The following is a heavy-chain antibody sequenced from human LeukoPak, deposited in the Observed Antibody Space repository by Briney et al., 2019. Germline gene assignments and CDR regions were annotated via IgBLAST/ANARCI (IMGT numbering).Heavy chain of an antibody. D-gene: IGHD5-24*01. V-gene: IGHV4-39*01. Sequence: SETLSLTCTVSGGSIRSSSYYWGWIRQPPGKGLEWSGSIYYSGSTYYNPSLKSRATISVDTSKNQFSLKLSSVTAADTAVYYCARLVEMATVIDYWGQGALVTVSS. J-gene: IGHJ4*02. CDR3: ARLVEMATVIDY. CDR2: IYYSGST. CDR1: GGSIRSSSYY.